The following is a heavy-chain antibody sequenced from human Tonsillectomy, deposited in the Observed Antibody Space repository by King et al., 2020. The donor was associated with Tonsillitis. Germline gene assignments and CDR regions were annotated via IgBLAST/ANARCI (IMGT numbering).Heavy chain of an antibody. CDR2: ISSSNSDI. J-gene: IGHJ4*02. V-gene: IGHV3-21*01. CDR1: GFTFSSYT. Sequence: VQLVESGGGLVQPGGSLRLSCAASGFTFSSYTMNWVRQAPGKGLEWVSSISSSNSDIHYADSVKGRFTISRDNAKNSLYLQMNSLRAEDTAVYFWARASWDINGYYWGTDNWGQGTLVTVSS. CDR3: ARASWDINGYYWGTDN. D-gene: IGHD3-22*01.